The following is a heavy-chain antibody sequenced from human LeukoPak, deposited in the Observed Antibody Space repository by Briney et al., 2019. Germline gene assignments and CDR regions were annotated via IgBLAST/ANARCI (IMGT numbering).Heavy chain of an antibody. Sequence: PLETLSLTCTVSGGSISSYYWSWIRQPPGKGLEWIGRMYTSGSTKYNPSLKSRVTMSVDTSKNQFSLKLSSVTAADTAVYYCARDLRRRVTAIGYGPREYYYYMDVWGKGTTVTISS. CDR1: GGSISSYY. V-gene: IGHV4-4*07. D-gene: IGHD2-21*02. CDR3: ARDLRRRVTAIGYGPREYYYYMDV. J-gene: IGHJ6*03. CDR2: MYTSGST.